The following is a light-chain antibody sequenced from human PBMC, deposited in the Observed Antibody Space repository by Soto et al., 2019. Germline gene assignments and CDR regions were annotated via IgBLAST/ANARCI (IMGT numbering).Light chain of an antibody. CDR2: DTS. Sequence: DIVLTQSPATLSLSPGERATLSCGASQSITNNYLAWYQQKPGLAPRLLIYDTSKRAIGIPDRFSGSGSGTDFTLTISRLEPEDFAVYYWQQFGSLITFGGGTKVEIK. J-gene: IGKJ4*01. V-gene: IGKV3D-20*01. CDR3: QQFGSLIT. CDR1: QSITNNY.